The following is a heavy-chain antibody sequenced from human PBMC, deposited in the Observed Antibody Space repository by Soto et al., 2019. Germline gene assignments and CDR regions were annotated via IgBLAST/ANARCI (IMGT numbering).Heavy chain of an antibody. J-gene: IGHJ4*02. Sequence: SETLSLTCTVSGGSISSYYWSWIRQPPGKGLEWIGYIYYSGSTNYNPSLKSRVTISVDTSKNQFSLKLSSVTAADTAVYYCAGQNSSIAGIAVAGDFDYWGQGTLVTVSS. CDR2: IYYSGST. D-gene: IGHD6-19*01. V-gene: IGHV4-59*08. CDR3: AGQNSSIAGIAVAGDFDY. CDR1: GGSISSYY.